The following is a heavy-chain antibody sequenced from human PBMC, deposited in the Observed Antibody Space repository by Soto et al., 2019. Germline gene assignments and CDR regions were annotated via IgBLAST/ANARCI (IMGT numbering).Heavy chain of an antibody. Sequence: EVQLVESGGGLVKPGGSLRLSCAASGFTFSSYSMNWVRQAPGKGLEWVSSISSSSSYIYYADSVKGRFTISRDNAKNSLYLQMNSLRAEDTAVYYCARVFSGYDPISIYYYYYMDVWGKGTTVTVSS. CDR3: ARVFSGYDPISIYYYYYMDV. CDR2: ISSSSSYI. V-gene: IGHV3-21*01. J-gene: IGHJ6*03. CDR1: GFTFSSYS. D-gene: IGHD5-12*01.